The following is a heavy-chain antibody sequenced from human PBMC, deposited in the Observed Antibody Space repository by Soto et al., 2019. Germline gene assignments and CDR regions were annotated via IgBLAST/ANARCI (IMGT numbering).Heavy chain of an antibody. CDR3: ARGPSYYYGTALERVYFDY. V-gene: IGHV4-34*01. J-gene: IGHJ4*02. CDR2: INHSGST. Sequence: PSETLSLTCAVYGGSFSGYYWSWIRQPPGKGLEWIGEINHSGSTNYNPSLKSRVTISVDTSKNQFSLKLSSVTAADTAVYYCARGPSYYYGTALERVYFDYWGQGTLVTVSS. CDR1: GGSFSGYY. D-gene: IGHD3-10*01.